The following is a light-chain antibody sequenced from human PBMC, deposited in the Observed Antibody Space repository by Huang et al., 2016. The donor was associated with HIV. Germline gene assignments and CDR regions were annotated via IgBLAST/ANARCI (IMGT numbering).Light chain of an antibody. CDR3: QQSYSTPLT. J-gene: IGKJ4*01. Sequence: DIQMTQSPSSLSASVGDRVTITCRASQSSSSYLNWYQQKPGKAPKLLIYAASSLQSGVPSRFSGSGSGTDFTLTVSNLQPEDFAAYYCQQSYSTPLTFGRGTKVEIK. CDR2: AAS. CDR1: QSSSSY. V-gene: IGKV1-39*01.